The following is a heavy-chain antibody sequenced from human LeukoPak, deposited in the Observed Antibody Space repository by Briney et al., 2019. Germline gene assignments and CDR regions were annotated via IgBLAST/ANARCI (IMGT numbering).Heavy chain of an antibody. V-gene: IGHV3-23*01. CDR1: GFTFSSYT. D-gene: IGHD2-21*02. CDR2: ITGSSDST. J-gene: IGHJ4*01. Sequence: PGGSLRLSCAASGFTFSSYTMTWVRQAPGKGLEWVSGITGSSDSTYYADSVKGGFTVSRDNSRNTLFLQMNSMRAEDTAVYYCAKKTSYCAGDCYPYYFDYWGHGTLVTVSS. CDR3: AKKTSYCAGDCYPYYFDY.